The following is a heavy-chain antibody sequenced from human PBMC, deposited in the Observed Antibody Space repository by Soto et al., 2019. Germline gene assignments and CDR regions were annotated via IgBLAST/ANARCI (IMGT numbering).Heavy chain of an antibody. D-gene: IGHD1-7*01. CDR3: ASWDPGTSVDY. CDR1: GGSFTSNKW. Sequence: SETLSLTCAVSGGSFTSNKWWTWVRQPPGQGLEWIGEIYRTGSTNYNPSLKSRVTISLDKSENQFSLKVTSLTAADTAVYYCASWDPGTSVDYWGQGTLVTVSS. CDR2: IYRTGST. V-gene: IGHV4-4*02. J-gene: IGHJ4*02.